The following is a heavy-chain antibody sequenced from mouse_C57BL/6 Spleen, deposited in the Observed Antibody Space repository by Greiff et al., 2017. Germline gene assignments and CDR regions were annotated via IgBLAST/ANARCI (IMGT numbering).Heavy chain of an antibody. CDR3: AKSAAPFDD. Sequence: QVQLQQPGAELVRPGSSVKLSCKASGYTFTSYWMHWVKQRPIQGLEWIGNIDPSDSDTHYNQKFKDKATLTVDKSSSTAYMQLSSLTSEASAVYYCAKSAAPFDDWGQGTTLTVSA. CDR2: IDPSDSDT. V-gene: IGHV1-52*01. J-gene: IGHJ2*01. CDR1: GYTFTSYW.